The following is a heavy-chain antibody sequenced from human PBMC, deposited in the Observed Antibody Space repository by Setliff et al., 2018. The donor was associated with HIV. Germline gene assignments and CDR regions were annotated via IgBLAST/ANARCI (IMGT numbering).Heavy chain of an antibody. Sequence: PGGSLRLSCAASGFTFSSYWMNWVRQAPGKGLEWVANINPDGSHRDYVDPVKGRFTISRDNAKNSLYLQMNSLRAEDTAVYYCARDHGGSSLVWGQGTMVTVSS. V-gene: IGHV3-7*03. CDR3: ARDHGGSSLV. J-gene: IGHJ3*01. CDR2: INPDGSHR. CDR1: GFTFSSYW. D-gene: IGHD6-13*01.